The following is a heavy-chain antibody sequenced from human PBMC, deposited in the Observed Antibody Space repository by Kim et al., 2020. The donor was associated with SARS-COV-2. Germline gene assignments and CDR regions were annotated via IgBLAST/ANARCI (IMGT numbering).Heavy chain of an antibody. V-gene: IGHV4-34*01. D-gene: IGHD6-6*01. Sequence: NPSLKSRVTISVDTSKNQFSLKLSAVTAADTAVYYCARCQSIAARPFDPWGQGTLVTVSS. CDR3: ARCQSIAARPFDP. J-gene: IGHJ5*02.